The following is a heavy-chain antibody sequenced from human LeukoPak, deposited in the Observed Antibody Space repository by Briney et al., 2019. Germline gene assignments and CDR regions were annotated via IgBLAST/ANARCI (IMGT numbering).Heavy chain of an antibody. CDR2: ISSDSRTI. V-gene: IGHV3-48*02. CDR3: ARYGSGTSYITNYFDY. J-gene: IGHJ4*02. Sequence: GGSLRLSCAASGLTFSSYSMNWVRQAPGKGLEWVTYISSDSRTIDYADSVKGRFTISRDNAKNSLYLQMKSLRDEDTAVYYCARYGSGTSYITNYFDYWGQGTLVTVSS. D-gene: IGHD3-10*01. CDR1: GLTFSSYS.